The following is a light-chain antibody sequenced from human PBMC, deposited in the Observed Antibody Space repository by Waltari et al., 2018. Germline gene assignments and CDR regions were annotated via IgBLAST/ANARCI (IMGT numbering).Light chain of an antibody. CDR1: SGDNTSA. Sequence: QLVLTQSPSASAPLGASVTLTCTLSSGDNTSAIAWHQQQAGKGPRYLMRVKSDGSYSKGAGTPDRFSGSSSGAERYLTISSLRSEDEADYYCQTWGTGIQVFGGGTKLTVL. CDR2: VKSDGSY. V-gene: IGLV4-69*02. J-gene: IGLJ2*01. CDR3: QTWGTGIQV.